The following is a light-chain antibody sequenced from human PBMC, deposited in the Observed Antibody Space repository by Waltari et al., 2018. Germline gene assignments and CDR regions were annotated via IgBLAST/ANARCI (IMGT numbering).Light chain of an antibody. CDR3: SSYSISSNYYV. V-gene: IGLV2-14*03. CDR1: TSVIGYYKY. Sequence: QSALTQPASVPGSPGPSSTISSTGTTSVIGYYKYVSWYQQHPGKAPKLIIYDVRHRPSGVSDRFSGSKSGNTASLTISGLRAEDEADYHCSSYSISSNYYVFGTGTTVTVL. J-gene: IGLJ1*01. CDR2: DVR.